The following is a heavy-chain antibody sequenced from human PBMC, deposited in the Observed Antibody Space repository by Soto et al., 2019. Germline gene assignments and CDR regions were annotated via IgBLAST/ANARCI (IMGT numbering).Heavy chain of an antibody. D-gene: IGHD6-6*01. CDR1: GGSISSGGYY. V-gene: IGHV4-31*03. CDR3: ARERLAARPLHYYGMDV. CDR2: IYYGGST. Sequence: PSETLSLTCTVSGGSISSGGYYWSWIRQHPGKGLEWIGYIYYGGSTYYNPSLKSRVTISVDTSKNQFSLKLSSVTAADTAVYYCARERLAARPLHYYGMDVWGQGTTVTVSS. J-gene: IGHJ6*02.